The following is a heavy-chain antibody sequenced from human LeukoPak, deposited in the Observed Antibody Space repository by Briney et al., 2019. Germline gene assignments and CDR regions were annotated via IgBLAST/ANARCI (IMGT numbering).Heavy chain of an antibody. CDR1: GFTFSSYA. Sequence: PGGSLRLSCAASGFTFSSYAMSWVRQAPGKGLEWVSAISGSGRSTYYADSVKGRFTISRDNSKNTLYLQMNSLRAEDTAVYYCAKPRGADYYDSSGYPWGPFDYWGQGTLVTVSS. V-gene: IGHV3-23*01. D-gene: IGHD3-22*01. CDR2: ISGSGRST. J-gene: IGHJ4*02. CDR3: AKPRGADYYDSSGYPWGPFDY.